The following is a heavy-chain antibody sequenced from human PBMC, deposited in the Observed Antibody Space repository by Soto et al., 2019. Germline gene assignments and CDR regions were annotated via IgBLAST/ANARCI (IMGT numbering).Heavy chain of an antibody. CDR1: GFTFSRYG. CDR2: IWYDESNK. CDR3: ARDCSSSSCSDY. J-gene: IGHJ4*02. V-gene: IGHV3-33*01. Sequence: QVQLVESGGGVVQPGRSLRLSCAASGFTFSRYGMHWVRQAPGKGLEWVAVIWYDESNKYYGDSVKDRLTISRDNSKNTLYLQMNSLRAEDTAVYYCARDCSSSSCSDYWGQGTLVTVSS. D-gene: IGHD2-2*01.